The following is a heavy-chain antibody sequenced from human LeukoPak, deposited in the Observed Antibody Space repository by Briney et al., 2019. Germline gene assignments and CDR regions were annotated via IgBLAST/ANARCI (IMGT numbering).Heavy chain of an antibody. Sequence: PSETLSLTCAVYGGSFSGYYLTWIRQSPGKGLEWIGEINHSGSITYNPSLESRVTISVDTSKNQFSLKLTSVTAADTAVYYCARELWFVNAPGSWFDPWGQGTLVTVSS. CDR2: INHSGSI. V-gene: IGHV4-34*01. CDR3: ARELWFVNAPGSWFDP. D-gene: IGHD3-10*01. CDR1: GGSFSGYY. J-gene: IGHJ5*02.